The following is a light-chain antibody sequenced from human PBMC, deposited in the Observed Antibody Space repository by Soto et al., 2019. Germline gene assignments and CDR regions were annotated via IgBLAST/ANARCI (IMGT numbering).Light chain of an antibody. Sequence: EIEMTQSPSTLSASLGDRTTISCRASQNISSYLAWYQQNPGQAPRLLIYGASTWANGIPARFSGSGSGTAFTLTISSLQSEDFAVYYCQQYNNWPRTFGQGTKVEIK. J-gene: IGKJ1*01. V-gene: IGKV3-15*01. CDR2: GAS. CDR3: QQYNNWPRT. CDR1: QNISSY.